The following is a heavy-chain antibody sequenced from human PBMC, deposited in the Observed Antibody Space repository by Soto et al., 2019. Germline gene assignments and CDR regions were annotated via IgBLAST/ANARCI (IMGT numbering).Heavy chain of an antibody. CDR1: GYSISSGHY. V-gene: IGHV4-38-2*02. D-gene: IGHD3-16*01. CDR3: AREGASSYASRHFDN. Sequence: AETLSLTCTVSGYSISSGHYWDWIRQTPGKGLEWIGTVYKSGHTYYNPSLKSRVTISVDTSKNQFSLKLTSVTAADTAVYYCAREGASSYASRHFDNWGPGTLVTVSS. CDR2: VYKSGHT. J-gene: IGHJ4*02.